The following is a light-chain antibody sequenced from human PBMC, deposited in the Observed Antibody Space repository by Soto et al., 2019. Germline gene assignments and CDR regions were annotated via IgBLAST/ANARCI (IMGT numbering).Light chain of an antibody. CDR3: QQYGSSPGT. V-gene: IGKV4-1*01. CDR2: WAS. CDR1: QSVLSASNNKNY. J-gene: IGKJ1*01. Sequence: DIVMTQSPDSLAVPLGERATIHCWSSQSVLSASNNKNYLAWLQHRPGQPPKLLIYWASTRASGVPDRFSGSGSGTDFTLTISSLQAEDVALYYCQQYGSSPGTFGQGTKVEIK.